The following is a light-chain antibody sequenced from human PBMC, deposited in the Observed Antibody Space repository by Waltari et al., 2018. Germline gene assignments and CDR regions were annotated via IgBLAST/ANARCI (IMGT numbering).Light chain of an antibody. Sequence: QSAPTQPPSMSGSPGQSLTISCTGTSSDVGGYHYVSWYQQHPGKAPKLMIYGVTNRPSGVSDRFSGSKSGNTASLTISGLQAEDEADYYCCSYTTTHTWIFGGGTRLTVL. CDR2: GVT. V-gene: IGLV2-14*03. CDR1: SSDVGGYHY. CDR3: CSYTTTHTWI. J-gene: IGLJ3*02.